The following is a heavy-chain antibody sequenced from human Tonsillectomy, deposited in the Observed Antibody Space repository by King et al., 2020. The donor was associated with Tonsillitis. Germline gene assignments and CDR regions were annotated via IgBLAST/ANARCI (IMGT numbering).Heavy chain of an antibody. CDR3: AKDLDAYYYGMDV. CDR1: GFTFDDYA. D-gene: IGHD3/OR15-3a*01. CDR2: ISWNSGSI. J-gene: IGHJ6*02. V-gene: IGHV3-9*01. Sequence: VQLVESGGGLVQPGRSLRLSCAASGFTFDDYAMHWVRQAPGKGLEWVSGISWNSGSIGYADSVKGRFTISRDNAKNSLYRQMNSLRAEDTALYYCAKDLDAYYYGMDVWGQGTTVTVSS.